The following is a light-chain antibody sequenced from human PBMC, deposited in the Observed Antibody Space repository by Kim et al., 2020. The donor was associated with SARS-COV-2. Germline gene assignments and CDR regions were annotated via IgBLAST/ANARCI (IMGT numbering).Light chain of an antibody. CDR3: QAWDSNTGV. CDR1: DLGNKY. CDR2: QNR. V-gene: IGLV3-1*01. J-gene: IGLJ1*01. Sequence: SYELTQPPSVSMSPGQTATITCSGDDLGNKYVTWYQQKPGQSPVLVMYQNRKRPSGIPERFSGSNSGNTATLTITGTQAMDEADYYCQAWDSNTGVFGSGTKVTVL.